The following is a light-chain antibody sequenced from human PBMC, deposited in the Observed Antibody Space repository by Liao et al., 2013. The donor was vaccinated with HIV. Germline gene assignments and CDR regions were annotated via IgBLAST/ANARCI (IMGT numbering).Light chain of an antibody. CDR2: KDS. V-gene: IGLV3-27*01. CDR1: ALPKQY. CDR3: YSVADNNLV. Sequence: SYELTQPPSVSVSPGQTARITCSGDALPKQYAYWYQQKPGQAPVLVIYKDSERPSGIPERFSGSSSGTTVTLTISGAQVEDEADYYCYSVADNNLVFGTGTKVNIL. J-gene: IGLJ1*01.